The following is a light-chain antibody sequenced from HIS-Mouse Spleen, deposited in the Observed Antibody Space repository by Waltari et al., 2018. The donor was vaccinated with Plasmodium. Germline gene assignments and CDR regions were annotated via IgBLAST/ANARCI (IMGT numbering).Light chain of an antibody. V-gene: IGKV3-15*01. CDR1: QSVSSN. CDR3: QQYNNWSFT. CDR2: GAS. J-gene: IGKJ3*01. Sequence: EIVMTQSPATLSVSPGERATLSCMASQSVSSNLAWYQQKPGQAPRLLIYGASTRATGIPARFSGSWSGTEFTLTISSLQSEDVEVYYCQQYNNWSFTFGPGTKVDIK.